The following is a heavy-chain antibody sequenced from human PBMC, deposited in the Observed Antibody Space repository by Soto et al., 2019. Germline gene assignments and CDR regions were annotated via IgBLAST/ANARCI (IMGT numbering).Heavy chain of an antibody. D-gene: IGHD6-13*01. CDR2: IIPILGIA. CDR1: GGTFSSYT. Sequence: ASVKVSCKASGGTFSSYTISWVRQAPGQGLEWMGRIIPILGIANYAQKFQGRVTITADKSTSTAYMELSSLRSEDTAVYYCARVQSSSWLNDQGFDPWGQGTLVTVSS. CDR3: ARVQSSSWLNDQGFDP. V-gene: IGHV1-69*02. J-gene: IGHJ5*02.